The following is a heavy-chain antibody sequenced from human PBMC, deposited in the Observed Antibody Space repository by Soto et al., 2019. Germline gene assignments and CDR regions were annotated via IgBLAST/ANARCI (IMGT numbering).Heavy chain of an antibody. CDR1: GFTFSSYW. V-gene: IGHV3-7*01. D-gene: IGHD3-3*01. CDR2: IKQDGSEK. Sequence: VGSLRLSCAASGFTFSSYWMSWVRQAPGKGLEWVANIKQDGSEKYYVDSVKGRFTISRDNAKNSLYLQMNSLRAEDTAVYYCARDNDFWSGYYHPYYYYYMDVWGKGTTVSVSS. CDR3: ARDNDFWSGYYHPYYYYYMDV. J-gene: IGHJ6*03.